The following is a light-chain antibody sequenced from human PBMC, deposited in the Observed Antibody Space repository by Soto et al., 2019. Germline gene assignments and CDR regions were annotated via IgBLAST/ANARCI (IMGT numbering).Light chain of an antibody. CDR3: ATWDDSLGGPV. CDR1: SSNIGRNY. V-gene: IGLV1-47*01. CDR2: RDN. J-gene: IGLJ2*01. Sequence: QSVLTQTTSVSGTPGQRVNISCSGSSSNIGRNYVYWYHQFPGTAPKLLIYRDNERPSGVPDRFSGSKSGTSASLAISGLRSGDEADYHCATWDDSLGGPVFGGGTKVTVL.